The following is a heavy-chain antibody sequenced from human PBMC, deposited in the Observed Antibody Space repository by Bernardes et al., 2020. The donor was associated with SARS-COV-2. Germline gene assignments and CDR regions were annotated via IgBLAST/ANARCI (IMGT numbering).Heavy chain of an antibody. CDR2: IYWDDDI. CDR3: AHRSCSGDNCYPGY. J-gene: IGHJ4*02. D-gene: IGHD2-15*01. V-gene: IGHV2-5*02. CDR1: VFSLTPNGVG. Sequence: SGHTLWKPTQPLTLTCPFSVFSLTPNGVGVGWIRQPPGKALEWLALIYWDDDIHYSPSLNDRLTITKDTSKSQVVLTLTNVDPVDTATYFCAHRSCSGDNCYPGYWGQGTLVTVSS.